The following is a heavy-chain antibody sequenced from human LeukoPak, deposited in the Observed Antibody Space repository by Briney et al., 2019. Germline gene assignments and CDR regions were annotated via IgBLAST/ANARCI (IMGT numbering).Heavy chain of an antibody. CDR2: IYYSGST. D-gene: IGHD6-19*01. V-gene: IGHV4-31*03. CDR1: GGSISSGGYY. Sequence: SQTLSLTCTVSGGSISSGGYYWSWIRQHPGKGLEWIGYIYYSGSTYYNPSLKSRVTISVDTSKNQFSLKLSSVTAADTAVYYCARNFRSGNRSGWWTEGVLFDYWGQGTLVTVSS. CDR3: ARNFRSGNRSGWWTEGVLFDY. J-gene: IGHJ4*02.